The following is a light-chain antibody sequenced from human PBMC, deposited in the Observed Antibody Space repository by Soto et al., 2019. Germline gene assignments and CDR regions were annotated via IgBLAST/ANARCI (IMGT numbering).Light chain of an antibody. V-gene: IGLV2-14*01. CDR3: SSYTNSITRYV. J-gene: IGLJ1*01. Sequence: QSALTQPASVSGSPGQSITISGTGTSSDVGGYNFVSWYQQHPDKAPKLMIYEVSNRPSGVSNRFSGSKSGNTASLTISGIQADDESNYYCSSYTNSITRYVFGTGTNLTVL. CDR1: SSDVGGYNF. CDR2: EVS.